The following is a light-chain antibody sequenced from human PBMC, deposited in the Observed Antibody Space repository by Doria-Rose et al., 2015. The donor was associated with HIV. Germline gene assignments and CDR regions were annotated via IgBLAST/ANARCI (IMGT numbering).Light chain of an antibody. Sequence: TQSPGTLSLSPGERATLSCRASQSFRSNYLTWYQQKPGQAPSLLIYDGSTRATGIPDRFSASGSGTDFTLTINRLEPEDFALYYCHQYGTSWTFGQGTKVEI. CDR1: QSFRSNY. V-gene: IGKV3-20*01. J-gene: IGKJ1*01. CDR2: DGS. CDR3: HQYGTSWT.